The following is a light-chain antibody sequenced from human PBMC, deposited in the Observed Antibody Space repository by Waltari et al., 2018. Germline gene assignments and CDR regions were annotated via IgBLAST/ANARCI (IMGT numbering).Light chain of an antibody. CDR1: RSVLYSHINKNY. V-gene: IGKV4-1*01. Sequence: DIVMTQSPDALAVSLGERATINCKSSRSVLYSHINKNYLSWYQQKPGQPPKLLIYWASTRESGVPDRFSGSGSGTDFTLTISSLQAEDVALYYCQQFYGSPFTFGGGTKVEIK. CDR3: QQFYGSPFT. J-gene: IGKJ4*01. CDR2: WAS.